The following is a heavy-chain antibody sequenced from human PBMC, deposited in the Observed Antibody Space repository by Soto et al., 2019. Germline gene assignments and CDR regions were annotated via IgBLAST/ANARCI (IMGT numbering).Heavy chain of an antibody. J-gene: IGHJ5*02. CDR3: ARYLGVYENLTGYSKDNWFDP. D-gene: IGHD3-9*01. Sequence: SETLSLTCTVSGGSISSYYWSWIRQPPGKGLEWIEYIYYTGRTNYNPSLKSRVTISVDTPKNQFSLKLSSVTAAVAAVYYCARYLGVYENLTGYSKDNWFDPWGQGTLVTVS. CDR1: GGSISSYY. V-gene: IGHV4-59*01. CDR2: IYYTGRT.